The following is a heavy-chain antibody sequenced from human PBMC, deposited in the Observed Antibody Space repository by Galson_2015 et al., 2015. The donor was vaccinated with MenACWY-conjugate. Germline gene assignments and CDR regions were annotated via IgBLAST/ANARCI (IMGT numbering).Heavy chain of an antibody. V-gene: IGHV3-23*01. D-gene: IGHD6-13*01. Sequence: SLRLSCAASGFTFNNYAMSWFRHSPGRGLEWVSAINGDDDQPFYAEAVKGRFTVARDSARKTVYLQMKSLRPEDTAIYYCAKRIAPSGRPFYLGSRGQGTLVTGSS. CDR3: AKRIAPSGRPFYLGS. CDR1: GFTFNNYA. CDR2: INGDDDQP. J-gene: IGHJ4*02.